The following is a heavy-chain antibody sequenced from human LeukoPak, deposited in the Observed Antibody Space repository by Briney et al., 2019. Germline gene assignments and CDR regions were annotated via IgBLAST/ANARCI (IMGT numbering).Heavy chain of an antibody. CDR2: IIPIFGTA. J-gene: IGHJ5*02. Sequence: GASVKVSCKASGGTFSSYAISWVRQAPGQGLEWMGGIIPIFGTANYAQKFQGRVTITTDESTSTAHMELSSLRSEDTAVYYCARVRGYCSSTSCYGGFDPWGQGTLVTVSS. CDR3: ARVRGYCSSTSCYGGFDP. D-gene: IGHD2-2*01. V-gene: IGHV1-69*05. CDR1: GGTFSSYA.